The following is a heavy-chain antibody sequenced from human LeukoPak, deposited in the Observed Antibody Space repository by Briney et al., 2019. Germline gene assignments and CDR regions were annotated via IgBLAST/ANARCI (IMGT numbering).Heavy chain of an antibody. D-gene: IGHD4-17*01. V-gene: IGHV3-23*01. CDR2: ISVNGDST. CDR3: AKDPNGDYIGTFDI. CDR1: QFNFNKFG. J-gene: IGHJ3*02. Sequence: GGSLRLSCATSQFNFNKFGMTWVRQAPGKGLEWVSSISVNGDSTQYADSVQGRFAISRDNSKNTLYLQMTSLRAEDTAVYYCAKDPNGDYIGTFDIWGQGTVVTVSS.